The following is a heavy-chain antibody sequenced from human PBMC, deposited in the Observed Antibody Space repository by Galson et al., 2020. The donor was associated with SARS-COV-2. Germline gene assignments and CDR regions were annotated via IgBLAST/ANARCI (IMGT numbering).Heavy chain of an antibody. D-gene: IGHD3-22*01. CDR1: GGSINNNNFY. Sequence: SETLSLTCTVSGGSINNNNFYWGWIRQPPGKGLEWIGSIFYSGSTYYNPSLKSRVSMFVDTSKNQFSLRRDSVTAADTAVYYCARDSSGNYYSAFDIWGQGTVVSVSS. V-gene: IGHV4-39*01. CDR3: ARDSSGNYYSAFDI. CDR2: IFYSGST. J-gene: IGHJ3*02.